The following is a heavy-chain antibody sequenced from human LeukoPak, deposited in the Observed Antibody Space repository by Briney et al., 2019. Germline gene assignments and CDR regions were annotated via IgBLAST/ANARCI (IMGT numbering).Heavy chain of an antibody. Sequence: PGGSLRLSCAASGFTFSSYAMSWVRQAPGKGLEWVSAISGSGGSTYYADSVQGRSTISRDNAKNSLFLQMNSLRAEDTAVYYCARVGYSSSFDLWGQGTLVTVSS. V-gene: IGHV3-23*01. D-gene: IGHD6-13*01. CDR3: ARVGYSSSFDL. CDR2: ISGSGGST. CDR1: GFTFSSYA. J-gene: IGHJ4*02.